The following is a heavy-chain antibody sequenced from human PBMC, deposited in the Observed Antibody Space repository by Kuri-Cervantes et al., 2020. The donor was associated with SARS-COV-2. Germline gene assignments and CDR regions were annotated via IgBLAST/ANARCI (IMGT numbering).Heavy chain of an antibody. Sequence: LSLTCAASGFTSDDYTMHWVRQAPGKGLEWVSLISWDGGSTYYADSVKGRFTIPRDNSKNTLYVQMNSLRAEDTAVYYCAKGDYVQNWYFDLWGRGTLVTVSS. CDR3: AKGDYVQNWYFDL. CDR1: GFTSDDYT. J-gene: IGHJ2*01. D-gene: IGHD4-17*01. V-gene: IGHV3-43*01. CDR2: ISWDGGST.